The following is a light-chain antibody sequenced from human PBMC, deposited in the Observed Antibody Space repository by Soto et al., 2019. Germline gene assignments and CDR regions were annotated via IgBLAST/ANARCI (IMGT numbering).Light chain of an antibody. J-gene: IGLJ2*01. Sequence: QSALTQPASMSGSPGQSITISCTGTSSDVGGYNYVSWYRQHPGKAPKLMIYDVNNRPSGVSNRFSGSKSVNTASLTISGRQAEDEAYYDWSSHSSSSTRVVFCVGPKLTVL. CDR3: SSHSSSSTRVV. CDR1: SSDVGGYNY. V-gene: IGLV2-14*03. CDR2: DVN.